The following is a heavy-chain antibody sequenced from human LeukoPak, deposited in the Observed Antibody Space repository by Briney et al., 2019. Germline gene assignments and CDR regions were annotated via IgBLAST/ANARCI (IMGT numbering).Heavy chain of an antibody. Sequence: SETLSLTCAVYGGSFSGYYWSWIRQPPGKGLEWIGEINHSGSTNYNPSLKSRVTISVDTSKNQFSLTLSSVTAADTAVYYCARGIYESGPRIAAAGTDYWGQGTLVTVSS. CDR3: ARGIYESGPRIAAAGTDY. V-gene: IGHV4-34*01. J-gene: IGHJ4*02. D-gene: IGHD6-13*01. CDR2: INHSGST. CDR1: GGSFSGYY.